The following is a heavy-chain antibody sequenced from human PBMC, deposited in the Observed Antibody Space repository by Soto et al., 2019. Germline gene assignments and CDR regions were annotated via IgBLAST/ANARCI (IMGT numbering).Heavy chain of an antibody. V-gene: IGHV4-59*01. CDR3: ARDPGIAVAGIDYYYYYGMDV. CDR2: IYYSGST. CDR1: GGSISSYY. J-gene: IGHJ6*02. Sequence: SETLSLTCTVSGGSISSYYWSWIRQPPGKGLEWIGYIYYSGSTNYNPSLKSRVTISVDTSKNQFSLKLSSVTAADTAMYYCARDPGIAVAGIDYYYYYGMDVWGQGTTVTVSS. D-gene: IGHD6-19*01.